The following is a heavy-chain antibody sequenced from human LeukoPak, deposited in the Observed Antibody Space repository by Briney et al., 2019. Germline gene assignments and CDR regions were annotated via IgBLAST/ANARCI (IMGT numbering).Heavy chain of an antibody. J-gene: IGHJ4*02. CDR1: GFTFSSYA. V-gene: IGHV3-23*01. D-gene: IGHD3-22*01. CDR3: AKDEDYYDSSGYDGY. CDR2: ISGSGGST. Sequence: PGGSLRLSCAASGFTFSSYAMSWVRQAPGKGLEWVSAISGSGGSTYYADSVKGRFTISRDNSKNTLYLQMNSLRAEDTAVYYCAKDEDYYDSSGYDGYWGQGTLVTVSS.